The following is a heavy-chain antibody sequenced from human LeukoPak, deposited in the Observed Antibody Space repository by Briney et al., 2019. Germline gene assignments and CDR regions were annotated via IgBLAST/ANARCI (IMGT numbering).Heavy chain of an antibody. CDR1: GFTFSSYS. CDR2: IRSSSSYI. D-gene: IGHD5/OR15-5a*01. V-gene: IGHV3-21*01. CDR3: ARGLEGAFDI. Sequence: GGSLRLSCAASGFTFSSYSMNWVRQAPGKGLEWVSYIRSSSSYIYYADSVKGRFTISRDNAKNSLYLQMNSLRAEDTAVYYCARGLEGAFDIWGQGTMVTVSS. J-gene: IGHJ3*02.